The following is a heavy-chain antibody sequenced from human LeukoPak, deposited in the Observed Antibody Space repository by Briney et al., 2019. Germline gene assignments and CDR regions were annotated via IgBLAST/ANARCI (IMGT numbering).Heavy chain of an antibody. CDR1: GYTFTSYD. D-gene: IGHD5/OR15-5a*01. J-gene: IGHJ3*02. V-gene: IGHV1-8*01. CDR2: MNPNSGST. Sequence: ASVKVSCKASGYTFTSYDINWVRQATGQGLEWMGWMNPNSGSTGYAQKFQGRVTMTRNTSISTAYMELSSLRSEDTAVYYCARGSEVSDAFDIWGQGTMVTVSS. CDR3: ARGSEVSDAFDI.